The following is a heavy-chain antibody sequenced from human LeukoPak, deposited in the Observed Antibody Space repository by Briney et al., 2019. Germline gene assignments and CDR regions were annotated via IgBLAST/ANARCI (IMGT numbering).Heavy chain of an antibody. CDR1: GFTFNNAW. CDR2: FKSKTDGGTI. J-gene: IGHJ4*02. D-gene: IGHD5-18*01. CDR3: TTGGYRYGDDY. V-gene: IGHV3-15*07. Sequence: GSLRLSCAASGFTFNNAWMNWVRQAPGKGLEWVGRFKSKTDGGTIDYAAPVKGRFTISRDDSKNTLYLQMNNLKTEDTAVYYCTTGGYRYGDDYWGQGTLVTVSS.